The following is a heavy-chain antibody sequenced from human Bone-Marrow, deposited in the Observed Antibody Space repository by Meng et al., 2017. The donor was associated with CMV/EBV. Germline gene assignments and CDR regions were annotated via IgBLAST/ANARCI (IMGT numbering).Heavy chain of an antibody. CDR2: IYSAGST. CDR3: ARDHPGYSGSWYVPYYYGMDV. Sequence: GESLKISCAASGFTVRSNYMSWVRQAPGKGLEWVSVIYSAGSTYYADSVKGRFTISRDNSKNTLYIQMTTLRAEDTAVYYCARDHPGYSGSWYVPYYYGMDVWGQGTTVTVSS. CDR1: GFTVRSNY. D-gene: IGHD6-13*01. V-gene: IGHV3-66*02. J-gene: IGHJ6*02.